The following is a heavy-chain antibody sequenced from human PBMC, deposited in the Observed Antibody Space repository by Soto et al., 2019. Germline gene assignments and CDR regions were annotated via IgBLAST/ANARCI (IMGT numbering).Heavy chain of an antibody. V-gene: IGHV4-39*01. D-gene: IGHD1-26*01. CDR1: GGSISSSSYY. Sequence: SETLFLTCNVSGGSISSSSYYWGWVRQPPGRGLEWIGTIFYSGNTYYNPSLKSRVTISLDTSKNQFSLRLTSVTAADTAVYYCARHATGSLEHFDYWGLGTLVTVSS. J-gene: IGHJ4*02. CDR2: IFYSGNT. CDR3: ARHATGSLEHFDY.